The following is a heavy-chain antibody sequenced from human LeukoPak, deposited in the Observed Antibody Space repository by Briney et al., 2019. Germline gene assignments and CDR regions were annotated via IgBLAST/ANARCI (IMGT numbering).Heavy chain of an antibody. CDR1: GFTFSSYA. CDR3: AKSVFHIMTDYYFALDV. V-gene: IGHV3-23*01. J-gene: IGHJ6*02. CDR2: VSSGDGIT. Sequence: GGSLRLSCAACGFTFSSYAMSWVRQAPGKGLGWVSTVSSGDGITYYADPVKGRFTISRDNSQHTLYLQVSSLRAEDTAVYFCAKSVFHIMTDYYFALDVWGQGTTVTVSS. D-gene: IGHD3-9*01.